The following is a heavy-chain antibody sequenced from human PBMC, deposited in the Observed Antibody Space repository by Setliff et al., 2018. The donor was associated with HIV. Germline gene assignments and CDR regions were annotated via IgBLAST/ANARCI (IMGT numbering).Heavy chain of an antibody. CDR1: GYTFTTYS. CDR3: ARRASTAEVFDY. V-gene: IGHV1-3*04. J-gene: IGHJ4*02. Sequence: ASVKVSCKVSGYTFTTYSIHWVRQAPGQRPEWMGWLRTGNGDTSSSESLQGRVTFTSDTSANTAYMELRSLGSDDTAVYFCARRASTAEVFDYWGQGTLVTVSS. D-gene: IGHD1-1*01. CDR2: LRTGNGDT.